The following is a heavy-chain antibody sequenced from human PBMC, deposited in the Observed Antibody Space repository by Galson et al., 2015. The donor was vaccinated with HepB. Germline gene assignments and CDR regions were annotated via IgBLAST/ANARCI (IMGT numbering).Heavy chain of an antibody. Sequence: SLRLSCAASGFTFSDYYMEWVRQAPGKGPEWVGRVSHKARRDTTEYVASVEGRFTISRDDSKNSLYLQMDSLKTEDTAVYYCSRTLPGIDLDYWGQGTLVTVSS. D-gene: IGHD3-3*02. CDR3: SRTLPGIDLDY. CDR2: VSHKARRDTT. V-gene: IGHV3-72*01. CDR1: GFTFSDYY. J-gene: IGHJ4*02.